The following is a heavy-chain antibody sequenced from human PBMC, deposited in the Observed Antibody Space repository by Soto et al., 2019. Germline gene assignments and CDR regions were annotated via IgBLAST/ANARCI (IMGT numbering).Heavy chain of an antibody. Sequence: PSETLSLTCTVSGGSISTGIYYWGWLRQPPGKGLEWIGSIYYSGSTYYNPSLKSRVTISVDTSKSQFSLKLSSVTAADTAVYYCAKDSGYNYGYFRWFDPWGQGTLVTVSS. CDR1: GGSISTGIYY. J-gene: IGHJ5*02. V-gene: IGHV4-39*07. CDR2: IYYSGST. D-gene: IGHD5-18*01. CDR3: AKDSGYNYGYFRWFDP.